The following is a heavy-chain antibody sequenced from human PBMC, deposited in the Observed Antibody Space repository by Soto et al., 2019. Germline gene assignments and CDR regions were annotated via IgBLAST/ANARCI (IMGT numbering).Heavy chain of an antibody. D-gene: IGHD3-10*01. CDR3: ARDFVRRTKYLPYYRYYDYGMDV. CDR2: IWYDGSNK. J-gene: IGHJ6*01. CDR1: GFTFSSYG. Sequence: QVQLVESGGGVVQPGRSLRLSCAASGFTFSSYGMHWVRQAPGKGLEWVAVIWYDGSNKYYADSVKGRFTISRDNSKNTLYLQMNSLRAEDTAVYYCARDFVRRTKYLPYYRYYDYGMDVW. V-gene: IGHV3-33*01.